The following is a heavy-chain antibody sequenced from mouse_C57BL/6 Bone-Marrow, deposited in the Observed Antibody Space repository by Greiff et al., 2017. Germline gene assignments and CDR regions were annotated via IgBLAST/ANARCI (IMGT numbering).Heavy chain of an antibody. D-gene: IGHD1-1*01. Sequence: QVQLQQPGAELVKPGASVKLSCKASGYTFTSYWMHWVKQRPGQGLEWIGMIHPNSGSTNYNEKFKSKATLTVDKSSSTAYMQLSSLTSEDSAVYYCARSYTTVVAPDYWGQGTTLTVSS. CDR3: ARSYTTVVAPDY. CDR1: GYTFTSYW. CDR2: IHPNSGST. J-gene: IGHJ2*01. V-gene: IGHV1-64*01.